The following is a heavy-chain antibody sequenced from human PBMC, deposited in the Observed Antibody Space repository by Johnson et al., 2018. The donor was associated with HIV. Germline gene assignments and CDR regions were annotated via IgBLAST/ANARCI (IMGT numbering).Heavy chain of an antibody. CDR2: IKSKTDGGTT. D-gene: IGHD3-22*01. CDR3: ARGRDSSGFNEAFDI. CDR1: GFTFSSYG. Sequence: MQLVESGGGVVQPGRSLRLSCIASGFTFSSYGMHWVRQAPGKGLEWVGRIKSKTDGGTTDYAAPVKGRFTISRDDSKNTLYLQMNSLRAGDTAVYYCARGRDSSGFNEAFDIWGQGTLVTVSS. J-gene: IGHJ3*02. V-gene: IGHV3-15*01.